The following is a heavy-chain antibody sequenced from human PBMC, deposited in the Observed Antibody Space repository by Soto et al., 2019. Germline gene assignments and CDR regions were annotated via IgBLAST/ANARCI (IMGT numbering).Heavy chain of an antibody. CDR3: ARGTSKDIVATISYYYYYGMDV. D-gene: IGHD5-12*01. CDR2: INHSGST. J-gene: IGHJ6*02. Sequence: SETLSLTCAVYGGSFSGYYWSWIRQPPGKGLEWIGEINHSGSTNYNPSLKSRVTISVDTSKNQFSLKLSSVTAADTAVYYCARGTSKDIVATISYYYYYGMDVWGQGTTVTVSS. CDR1: GGSFSGYY. V-gene: IGHV4-34*01.